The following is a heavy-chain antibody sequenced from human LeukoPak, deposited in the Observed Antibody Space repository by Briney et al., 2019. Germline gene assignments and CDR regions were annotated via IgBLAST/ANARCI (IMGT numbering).Heavy chain of an antibody. D-gene: IGHD3-3*01. Sequence: SGGSLRLSCAASGFTFSSYSMNWVRQAPGKGLEWVSCISTSSTYIYYADSVKGRFTISRDNAKNSLYLQMNSLRAEDTAVYYCARHLPSFGVVIHLFDYWGQGTLVTVSS. CDR3: ARHLPSFGVVIHLFDY. J-gene: IGHJ4*02. CDR2: ISTSSTYI. CDR1: GFTFSSYS. V-gene: IGHV3-21*01.